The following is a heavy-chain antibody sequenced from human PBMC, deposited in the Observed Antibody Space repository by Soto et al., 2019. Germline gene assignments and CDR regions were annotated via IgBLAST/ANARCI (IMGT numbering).Heavy chain of an antibody. CDR1: GFTFSSYG. CDR2: IWYDGSNK. V-gene: IGHV3-33*01. J-gene: IGHJ1*01. D-gene: IGHD6-13*01. Sequence: GGSLRLSCAASGFTFSSYGMHWVRQAPGKGLEWVAVIWYDGSNKYYADSVKGRFTISRDNSKSTLYLQMNSLRAEDTAVYYCASPLSSSWYGYFQHWGQGTLVTVSS. CDR3: ASPLSSSWYGYFQH.